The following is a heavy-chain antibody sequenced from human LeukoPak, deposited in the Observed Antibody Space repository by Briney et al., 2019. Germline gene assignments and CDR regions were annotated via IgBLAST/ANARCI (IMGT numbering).Heavy chain of an antibody. CDR1: GFTFDDYA. CDR2: ISWNSGSI. J-gene: IGHJ4*02. Sequence: GGSLRLSCAASGFTFDDYAMHWVRQAPGKGLEWVSGISWNSGSIGYADSVKGRFTISRDNAKNSLYLQMNSLRAEVMALYYCAKAYGSGSYNYFDYWGQGTLVTVSS. CDR3: AKAYGSGSYNYFDY. V-gene: IGHV3-9*03. D-gene: IGHD3-10*01.